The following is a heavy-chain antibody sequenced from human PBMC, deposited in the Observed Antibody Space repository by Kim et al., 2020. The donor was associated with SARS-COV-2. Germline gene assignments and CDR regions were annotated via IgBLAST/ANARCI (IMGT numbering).Heavy chain of an antibody. D-gene: IGHD6-19*01. J-gene: IGHJ4*02. V-gene: IGHV3-33*01. CDR1: GFTFSSYG. CDR2: IWYDGSNK. Sequence: GGSLRLSCAASGFTFSSYGMHWVRQAPGKGLEWVAVIWYDGSNKYYADSVKGRFTISRDNSKNTLYLQMNSLRAEDTAVYYCARDKPRFEGIAVAGTSDYFDYWGQGTLVTVSS. CDR3: ARDKPRFEGIAVAGTSDYFDY.